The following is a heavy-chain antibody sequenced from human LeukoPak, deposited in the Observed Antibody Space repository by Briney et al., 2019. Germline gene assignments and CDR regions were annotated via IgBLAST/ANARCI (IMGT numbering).Heavy chain of an antibody. CDR1: GYSFTSYW. V-gene: IGHV5-51*01. Sequence: GESLKISCKGSGYSFTSYWIGWVRQMPGKGLEWMGIIYPGDSDTRYSPSFQGQVTISADKSISTAYLQWSSLKASDTAMYYCARAYYYDSSGPGDYYYYMDVWGKGTTVTISS. CDR3: ARAYYYDSSGPGDYYYYMDV. D-gene: IGHD3-22*01. J-gene: IGHJ6*03. CDR2: IYPGDSDT.